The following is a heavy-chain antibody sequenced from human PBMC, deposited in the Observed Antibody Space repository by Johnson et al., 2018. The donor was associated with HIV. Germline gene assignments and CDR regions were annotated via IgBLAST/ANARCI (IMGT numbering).Heavy chain of an antibody. D-gene: IGHD6-13*01. CDR3: TTDPHRVSSWGGGDAFDI. V-gene: IGHV3-20*04. CDR1: GFIVSSNY. J-gene: IGHJ3*02. Sequence: QLVESGGGVVRPGGSLRLSCAASGFIVSSNYMSWVRQAPGKGLEWVSGINWNGGRTSYADSVKGRFTISRDNAKRSLYMQMNSLRAEDTALYYCTTDPHRVSSWGGGDAFDIWGQGTMVTVSS. CDR2: INWNGGRT.